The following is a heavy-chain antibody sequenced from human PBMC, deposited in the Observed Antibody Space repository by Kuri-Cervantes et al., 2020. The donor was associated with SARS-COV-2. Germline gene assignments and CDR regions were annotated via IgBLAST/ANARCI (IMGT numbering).Heavy chain of an antibody. V-gene: IGHV4-34*01. CDR2: INHSGSN. CDR3: ARGKLLWFGSYYFDY. J-gene: IGHJ4*02. D-gene: IGHD3-10*01. CDR1: GGSFSGYY. Sequence: SETLSLTCAVYGGSFSGYYWSWIRQPPGKGLEWIGEINHSGSNNYNPSLKSRVTVSVDTSKNQFSLKLSSVTAADTAVYYCARGKLLWFGSYYFDYWGQGTLVTVSS.